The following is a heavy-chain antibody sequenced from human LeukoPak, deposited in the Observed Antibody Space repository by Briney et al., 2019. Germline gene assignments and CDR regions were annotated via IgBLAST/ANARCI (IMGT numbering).Heavy chain of an antibody. D-gene: IGHD5-18*01. CDR1: GFTFSNYW. CDR3: GGVGIHLLGAFDI. V-gene: IGHV3-74*01. CDR2: IKTDGSST. J-gene: IGHJ3*02. Sequence: PGGSLRLSCAASGFTFSNYWMYWVRQGPGKGLVWVSRIKTDGSSTTYADSVKGRFTISRDNAKNSLYLQMNSLRAEDTAVYYCGGVGIHLLGAFDIWGQGTMVTVSS.